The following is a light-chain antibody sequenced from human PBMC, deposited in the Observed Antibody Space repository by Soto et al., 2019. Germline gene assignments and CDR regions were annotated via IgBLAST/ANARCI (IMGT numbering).Light chain of an antibody. Sequence: QSALTQPASVSGSPGQSITISCTGTSSDVGGYNYVSWYQQHPGKAPKLMIYEVSNRPSGVSNRFSGSKSGNTASLTISGLQAEDEADYYCSSYTGRSPLLFGGGTKLTVL. V-gene: IGLV2-14*01. CDR3: SSYTGRSPLL. J-gene: IGLJ2*01. CDR2: EVS. CDR1: SSDVGGYNY.